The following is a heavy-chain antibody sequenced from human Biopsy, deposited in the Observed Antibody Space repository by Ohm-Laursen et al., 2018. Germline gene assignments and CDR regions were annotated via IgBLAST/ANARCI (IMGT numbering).Heavy chain of an antibody. CDR2: ITPNSGAT. D-gene: IGHD3-10*01. Sequence: AASVKVSCKASGYSFTGYYIHWVRQAPGQGLEWMGWITPNSGATKYAQKFQGRVTMSRDTSITTVYLELNTLRSDDTAVYYCARGGVVPTVTRFDPWGQGTQVTVSS. J-gene: IGHJ5*02. CDR1: GYSFTGYY. V-gene: IGHV1-2*02. CDR3: ARGGVVPTVTRFDP.